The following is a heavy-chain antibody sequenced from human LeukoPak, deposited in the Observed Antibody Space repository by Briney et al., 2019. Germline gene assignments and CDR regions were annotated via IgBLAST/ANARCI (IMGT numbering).Heavy chain of an antibody. J-gene: IGHJ4*02. CDR1: GYTFTSYG. D-gene: IGHD6-25*01. CDR2: VSAYNGNT. CDR3: GRHDGGSGWPWLGIDY. Sequence: ASVKVSCKASGYTFTSYGISWVRQAPGQGLEWMRWVSAYNGNTNYAQKFQGRVTMTTDTPTSTVYMELRSLRSDDTAVYYCGRHDGGSGWPWLGIDYWGQGTLVTVSS. V-gene: IGHV1-18*01.